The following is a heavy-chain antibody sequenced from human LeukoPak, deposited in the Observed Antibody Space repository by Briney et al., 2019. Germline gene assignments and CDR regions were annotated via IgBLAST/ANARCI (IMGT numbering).Heavy chain of an antibody. CDR1: GGSISSGGYS. CDR2: IYYSGST. Sequence: PSETLSLTCAVSGGSISSGGYSWSWIRQPPWKGLEWIGYIYYSGSTYYNPSLKSRVTISVDTSKNQFSLKLSSVTAADTAVYYCARVTWGFEQRGTGDYWGQGTLVTVSS. CDR3: ARVTWGFEQRGTGDY. J-gene: IGHJ4*02. V-gene: IGHV4-30-4*07. D-gene: IGHD6-25*01.